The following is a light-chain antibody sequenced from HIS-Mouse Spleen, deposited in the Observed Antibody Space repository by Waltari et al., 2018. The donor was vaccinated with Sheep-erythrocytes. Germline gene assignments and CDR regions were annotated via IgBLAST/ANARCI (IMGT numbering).Light chain of an antibody. CDR3: QVWDSSSDHYV. CDR1: NIGSKS. CDR2: EDS. V-gene: IGLV3-21*03. J-gene: IGLJ1*01. Sequence: SYVLTQPPSVSVAPGKTARITCGGNNIGSKSVHWYQHKPGQAPVLVVYEDSDRPSGIPERFSGSNSGNTATLTSSRVEAGDEADYYCQVWDSSSDHYVFGTGTKVTVL.